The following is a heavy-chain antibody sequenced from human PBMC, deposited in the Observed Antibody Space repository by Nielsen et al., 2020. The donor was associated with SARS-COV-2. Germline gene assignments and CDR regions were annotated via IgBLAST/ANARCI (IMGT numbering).Heavy chain of an antibody. J-gene: IGHJ6*02. D-gene: IGHD3-3*01. CDR3: ARFLLEATIFGVENGIDV. CDR2: IYYSGSN. Sequence: SETLSLTCTVSGGSISSGGYYWSWIRQHPGKGLEWIGYIYYSGSNYYNPYLKSRVTISVDTSKNQFSLKLSSVTAADTAVYYCARFLLEATIFGVENGIDVWGQGTTVTVSS. V-gene: IGHV4-31*03. CDR1: GGSISSGGYY.